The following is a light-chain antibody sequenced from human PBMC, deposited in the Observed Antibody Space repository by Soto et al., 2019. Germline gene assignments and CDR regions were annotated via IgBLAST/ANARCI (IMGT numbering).Light chain of an antibody. Sequence: DIVMTQSPSTLSASVGDRVTITCRASQTISSWLAWYQQKPGKAPKLLIYKASTLKSGVPSRFSATVSGTEFSLTITSLQPEDFATYYCQQLFDSPITFGQGTRLEIK. CDR3: QQLFDSPIT. CDR2: KAS. CDR1: QTISSW. V-gene: IGKV1-5*03. J-gene: IGKJ5*01.